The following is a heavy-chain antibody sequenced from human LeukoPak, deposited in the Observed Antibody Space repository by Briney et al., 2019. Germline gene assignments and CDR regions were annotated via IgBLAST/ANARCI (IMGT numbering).Heavy chain of an antibody. V-gene: IGHV1-8*01. D-gene: IGHD2-15*01. CDR1: GYTFTSYD. CDR3: ARGRYCSGGSCYSGGFDY. J-gene: IGHJ4*02. CDR2: MNPNSGNT. Sequence: ASVKVSCKASGYTFTSYDINWVRQATGQGLEWMGWMNPNSGNTGYAQKFQGRVTMTRNTSISTAYMELSSLRSEDTAVYYCARGRYCSGGSCYSGGFDYWGQGTLVTVSS.